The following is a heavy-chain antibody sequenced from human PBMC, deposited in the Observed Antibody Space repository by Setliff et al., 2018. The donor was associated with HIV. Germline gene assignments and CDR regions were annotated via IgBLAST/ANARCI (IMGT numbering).Heavy chain of an antibody. CDR2: IHYGGFF. CDR1: GGSFRSSRYY. Sequence: SETLSLTCTVSGGSFRSSRYYWGWIRQPPGKGLEWIGNIHYGGFFWYSPSLKSRVTISVDTSKNQFSLKLSSVTAADTAVYYCARPAIGIGGGSRFDNWGQGTRVTVSS. J-gene: IGHJ4*02. CDR3: ARPAIGIGGGSRFDN. V-gene: IGHV4-39*01. D-gene: IGHD3-10*01.